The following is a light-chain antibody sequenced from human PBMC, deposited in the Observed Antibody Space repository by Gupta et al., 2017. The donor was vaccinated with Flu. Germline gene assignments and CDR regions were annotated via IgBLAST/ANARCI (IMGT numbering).Light chain of an antibody. V-gene: IGKV1-5*03. J-gene: IGKJ5*01. Sequence: DLQMTQSPSTLSASVEDRVTITCRASQSITTWLAWYQQKPGKAPKFLMYKASSLESEVPAGFSGGGSGTEFTLTITSLQPDDFATVYCQQYYSYSLITFGQGTRLEIK. CDR2: KAS. CDR3: QQYYSYSLIT. CDR1: QSITTW.